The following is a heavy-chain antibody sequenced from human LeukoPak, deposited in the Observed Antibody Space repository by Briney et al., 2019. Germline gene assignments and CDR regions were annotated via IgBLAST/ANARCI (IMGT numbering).Heavy chain of an antibody. Sequence: ASVKVSCKASGCTFTSYDINWVRQATGQGLEWMGWMNPNSGNTGYAQKFQGRVTMTRNTSISTAYMELSSLRSEDTAVYYCARGKPTIFGVVTDFDYWGQGTLVTVSS. J-gene: IGHJ4*02. V-gene: IGHV1-8*01. CDR2: MNPNSGNT. CDR3: ARGKPTIFGVVTDFDY. D-gene: IGHD3-3*01. CDR1: GCTFTSYD.